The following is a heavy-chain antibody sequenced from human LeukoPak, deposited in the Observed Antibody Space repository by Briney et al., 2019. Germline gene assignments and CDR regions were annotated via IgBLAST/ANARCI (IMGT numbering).Heavy chain of an antibody. V-gene: IGHV3-23*01. CDR2: ISGSGGST. J-gene: IGHJ5*02. D-gene: IGHD1-26*01. Sequence: PGGSLRLSCVASGFTFSTYGMSWVRQAPGKGLEWVSAISGSGGSTYYADSVKGRFTISRDNAKNTLYLQMNSLSADDTAVYYCAREVGAKFDPWGQGTLVTVSS. CDR1: GFTFSTYG. CDR3: AREVGAKFDP.